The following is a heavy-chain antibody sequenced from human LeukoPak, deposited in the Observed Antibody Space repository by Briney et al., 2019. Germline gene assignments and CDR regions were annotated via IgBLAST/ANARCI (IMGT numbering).Heavy chain of an antibody. J-gene: IGHJ4*02. D-gene: IGHD3-10*01. CDR2: IYSGGST. CDR1: GFTVSSNY. CDR3: ARVHGSGSPYFDY. Sequence: TGGSLRLSCAASGFTVSSNYMSWVRQAPGKGLERVSVIYSGGSTYYADSVKGRFTISRDNSKNTLYLQMNSLRAEDTAVYYCARVHGSGSPYFDYWGQGTLVTVSS. V-gene: IGHV3-66*01.